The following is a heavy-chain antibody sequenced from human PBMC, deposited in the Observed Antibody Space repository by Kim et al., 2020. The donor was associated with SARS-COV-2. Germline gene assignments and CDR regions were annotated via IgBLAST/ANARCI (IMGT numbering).Heavy chain of an antibody. V-gene: IGHV3-11*06. J-gene: IGHJ4*02. CDR3: AGGRYYFDY. CDR2: SVYT. Sequence: SVYTSRAESLRGRFTISRDNAQKSLYLQMNSLRAEDTAIYYCAGGRYYFDYWGQGTLVTVSS. D-gene: IGHD1-20*01.